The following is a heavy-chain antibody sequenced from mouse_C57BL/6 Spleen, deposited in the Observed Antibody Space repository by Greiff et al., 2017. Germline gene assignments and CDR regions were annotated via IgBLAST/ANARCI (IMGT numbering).Heavy chain of an antibody. V-gene: IGHV1-47*01. J-gene: IGHJ1*03. CDR3: ARSPLYYYGSSGWYFDV. CDR1: GYTFTTYP. CDR2: FHPYNDDT. D-gene: IGHD1-1*01. Sequence: QVQLKQSGAELVKPGASVKMSCKASGYTFTTYPIEWMKQNHGKSLEWIGNFHPYNDDTKYNEKFKGKATLTVEKSSSTVYLELSRLTSDDSAVYYCARSPLYYYGSSGWYFDVWGTGTTVTVSS.